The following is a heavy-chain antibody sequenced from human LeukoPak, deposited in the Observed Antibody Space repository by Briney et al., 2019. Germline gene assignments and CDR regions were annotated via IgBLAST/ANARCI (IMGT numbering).Heavy chain of an antibody. D-gene: IGHD6-19*01. Sequence: ASVKVSCKASGYTFTGYYMHWVRQVPGQGLEWMGWINPNSGGTNYAQKFQGRVTMTRDTSISTAYMELSRLRSDDTAVYYCARVIPRGAVAGRYYFDYWGQGTLVTVSS. CDR1: GYTFTGYY. CDR2: INPNSGGT. V-gene: IGHV1-2*02. CDR3: ARVIPRGAVAGRYYFDY. J-gene: IGHJ4*02.